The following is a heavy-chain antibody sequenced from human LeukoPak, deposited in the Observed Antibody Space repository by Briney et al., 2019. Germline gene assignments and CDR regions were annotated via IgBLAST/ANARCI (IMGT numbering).Heavy chain of an antibody. Sequence: NPSETLSLTCTVSGGSISSSSYYWGWIRQPPGKGLEWIGSIYYSGSTYYNPSLKSRVTISVDTSKNQFSLKLSSVTAADTAVYYCARHLKTSSGWYYYFDYWGQGTLVTVSS. D-gene: IGHD6-19*01. V-gene: IGHV4-39*01. CDR3: ARHLKTSSGWYYYFDY. CDR2: IYYSGST. CDR1: GGSISSSSYY. J-gene: IGHJ4*02.